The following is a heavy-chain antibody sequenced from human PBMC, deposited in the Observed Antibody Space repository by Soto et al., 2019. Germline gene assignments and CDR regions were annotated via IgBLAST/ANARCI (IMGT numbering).Heavy chain of an antibody. Sequence: QVQLQESGPGLVKPSETLSLTCTVSVGSISSYYWSWIRQPPGKGLEWIGYIYYSGSTNYNPSLKSRVPMSVDTSKNQFSLKLSSVTASDTAVYSCARRDTATDFDYWGQGTLVTVSS. V-gene: IGHV4-59*08. CDR2: IYYSGST. CDR3: ARRDTATDFDY. D-gene: IGHD5-18*01. CDR1: VGSISSYY. J-gene: IGHJ4*02.